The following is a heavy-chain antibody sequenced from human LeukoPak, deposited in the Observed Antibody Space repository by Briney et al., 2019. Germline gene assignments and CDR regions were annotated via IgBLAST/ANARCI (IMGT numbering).Heavy chain of an antibody. CDR3: ARSPGYSSGKTFDY. J-gene: IGHJ4*02. CDR2: VYHSAST. Sequence: PSETLSLTCAVSGYSISSGSYWGWIRQPPGKGLEWIGSVYHSASTSYNPSLKSRVTISVDTSKNQFSLNLNSVTAADTAVYYCARSPGYSSGKTFDYWVQGTLVTVSS. D-gene: IGHD6-19*01. V-gene: IGHV4-38-2*01. CDR1: GYSISSGSY.